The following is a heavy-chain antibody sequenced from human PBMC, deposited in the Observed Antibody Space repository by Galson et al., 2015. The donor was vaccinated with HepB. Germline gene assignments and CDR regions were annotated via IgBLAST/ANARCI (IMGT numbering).Heavy chain of an antibody. CDR1: GYTFTSYG. V-gene: IGHV1-18*01. D-gene: IGHD4-17*01. CDR3: ARDCRLYGDCAFDY. CDR2: ISAYNGNT. Sequence: SVKVSCKASGYTFTSYGISWVRQAPGQGLEWMGWISAYNGNTNYAQKLQGRVTMTTDTSTSTAYMELRSLRSDDAAVYYCARDCRLYGDCAFDYWGQGTLVTVSS. J-gene: IGHJ4*02.